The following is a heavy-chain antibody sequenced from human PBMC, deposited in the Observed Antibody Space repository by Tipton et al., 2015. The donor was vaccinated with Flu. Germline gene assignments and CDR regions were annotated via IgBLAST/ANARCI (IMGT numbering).Heavy chain of an antibody. V-gene: IGHV3-48*03. CDR3: ATLTGDDY. Sequence: SLRLSCAASGFTVSRNYMNWVRQAPGKGLEWLSYISSGGSTISYADSVRGRFTISRDNAKNSLYLQLNSLRAEDTAVYYCATLTGDDYWGQGDLVTVSS. J-gene: IGHJ4*02. D-gene: IGHD7-27*01. CDR2: ISSGGSTI. CDR1: GFTVSRNY.